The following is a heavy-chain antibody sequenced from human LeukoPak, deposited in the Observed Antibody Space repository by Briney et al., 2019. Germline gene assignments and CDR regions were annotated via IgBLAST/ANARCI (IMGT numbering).Heavy chain of an antibody. CDR1: GFTFSSYA. D-gene: IGHD6-19*01. Sequence: GGTLRLSCAASGFTFSSYAMHWVRQAPGKGLGWVAVISYDGSKKSYADSVKGRFTISRDNSKNTLYLQMNSLRAEDTAVYYCARGIVRYSSGWYFDYWGQGTLVTVSS. J-gene: IGHJ4*02. CDR2: ISYDGSKK. CDR3: ARGIVRYSSGWYFDY. V-gene: IGHV3-30-3*01.